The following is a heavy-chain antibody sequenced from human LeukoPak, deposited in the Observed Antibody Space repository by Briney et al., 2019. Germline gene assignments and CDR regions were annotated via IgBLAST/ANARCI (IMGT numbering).Heavy chain of an antibody. CDR1: GFTVSSNY. D-gene: IGHD4-17*01. CDR3: ASGVDYGESIDY. CDR2: IYSGGST. Sequence: PGGSLRLSCAAPGFTVSSNYMSWVRQAPGKGLEWVSVIYSGGSTYYADSVTGRFTISRDNSKNTLYLQMNSLRAEDTAVYYCASGVDYGESIDYWGQGTLVTVSS. V-gene: IGHV3-53*01. J-gene: IGHJ4*02.